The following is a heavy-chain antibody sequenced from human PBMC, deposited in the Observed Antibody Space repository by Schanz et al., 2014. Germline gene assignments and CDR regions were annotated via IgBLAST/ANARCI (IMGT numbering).Heavy chain of an antibody. D-gene: IGHD2-2*02. CDR3: ARGGARRFPVVPDAIQGLRGHYYYYYLDV. V-gene: IGHV4-31*03. Sequence: QVQLQESGPGLVKPSQTLSLTCTVSGGSVSSGGDYWSWIRQHPGKGLEWIAEINHGGSTNYNPSHKRRVTISVDTSKNQFSLKLRSVTAADTAVYYCARGGARRFPVVPDAIQGLRGHYYYYYLDVWGKGTTVTASS. CDR2: INHGGST. CDR1: GGSVSSGGDY. J-gene: IGHJ6*03.